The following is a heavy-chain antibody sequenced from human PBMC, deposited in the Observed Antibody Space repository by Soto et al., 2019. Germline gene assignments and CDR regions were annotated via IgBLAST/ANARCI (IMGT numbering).Heavy chain of an antibody. CDR3: ARCGGLYYDSSGYRNFDY. D-gene: IGHD3-22*01. CDR2: IYYSGST. V-gene: IGHV4-61*01. J-gene: IGHJ4*02. CDR1: GGSVSSGSYY. Sequence: SETLSLTCTVSGGSVSSGSYYWSWIRQPPGKGLEWIGYIYYSGSTNYNPSLKSRVTISVDTSKNQFSLKLSSVTAADTAVYYCARCGGLYYDSSGYRNFDYWGQGTLVTVSS.